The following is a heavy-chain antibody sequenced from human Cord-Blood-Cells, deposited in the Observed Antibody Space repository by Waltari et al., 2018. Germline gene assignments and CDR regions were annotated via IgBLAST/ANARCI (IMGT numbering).Heavy chain of an antibody. CDR3: ARIPYYDYIWVSYSDSYYFDY. J-gene: IGHJ4*02. CDR1: GFSLSTSGVG. Sequence: QITLKESGPTLVKPTQTLTLTCTFSGFSLSTSGVGVGWIRQPPGKALEWLALIYWDDDKRYSPSLKSRLTITKDTSKNQVVLTMTNMDPVDTATYYCARIPYYDYIWVSYSDSYYFDYWGQGTLVTVSS. V-gene: IGHV2-5*02. D-gene: IGHD3-16*01. CDR2: IYWDDDK.